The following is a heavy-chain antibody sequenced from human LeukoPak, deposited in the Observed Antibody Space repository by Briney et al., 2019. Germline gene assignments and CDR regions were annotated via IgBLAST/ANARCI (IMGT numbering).Heavy chain of an antibody. J-gene: IGHJ1*01. D-gene: IGHD3-10*01. CDR1: GFTFSSYS. Sequence: GGSLRLSCAASGFTFSSYSMNWVRQTPGKGLEWVSSISNSSSYIYYADSVKGRFTISRDNAKNSLYLQMNSLRAEDTAVYYCARVGYYGSGSYYKWEYFQHWGQGTLVTVSS. CDR3: ARVGYYGSGSYYKWEYFQH. CDR2: ISNSSSYI. V-gene: IGHV3-21*01.